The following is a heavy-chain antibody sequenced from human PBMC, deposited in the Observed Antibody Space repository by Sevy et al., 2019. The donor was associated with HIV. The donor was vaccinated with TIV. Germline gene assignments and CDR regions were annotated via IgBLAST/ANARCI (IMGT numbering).Heavy chain of an antibody. CDR1: GFTVSSNY. CDR3: ARGKSGYGYALNY. V-gene: IGHV3-66*01. Sequence: GGSLRLSCAASGFTVSSNYMTWVRQVPGKGLEGVSVIYSDGTTYHADSVNDRFTISRDNSKNTLYLQMNSLRAEDTAVYYCARGKSGYGYALNYWGQGTLVTVSS. J-gene: IGHJ4*02. CDR2: IYSDGTT. D-gene: IGHD5-18*01.